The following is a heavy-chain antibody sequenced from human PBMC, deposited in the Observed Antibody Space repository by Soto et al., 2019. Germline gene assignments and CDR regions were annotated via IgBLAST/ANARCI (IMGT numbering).Heavy chain of an antibody. D-gene: IGHD6-13*01. J-gene: IGHJ5*02. Sequence: HPGGSLRLSFAASGFTFSSYAMNWVRQAPGKGLEWVSAISGSGGSTYYADSVKGRFTISRDNSRNTLYLQMNSLRAEDSAVYYCAKDRYSSTWYGWFDPWGQGTLVSVSS. CDR1: GFTFSSYA. CDR2: ISGSGGST. CDR3: AKDRYSSTWYGWFDP. V-gene: IGHV3-23*01.